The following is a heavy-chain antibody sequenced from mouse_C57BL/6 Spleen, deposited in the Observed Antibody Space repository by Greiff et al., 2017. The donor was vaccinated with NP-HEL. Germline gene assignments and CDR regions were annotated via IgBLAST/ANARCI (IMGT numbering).Heavy chain of an antibody. CDR1: GYAFSSYW. Sequence: QVQLQQSGAELVKPGASVKISCKASGYAFSSYWMNWVKQRPGKGLEWIGQIYPGDGDTNYNGKFKGKATLTADKSSSTAYMQLSSLTSEDSPVYFCARNPTPLTTVVADWYFDVWGTGTTVTVSS. V-gene: IGHV1-80*01. D-gene: IGHD1-1*01. CDR3: ARNPTPLTTVVADWYFDV. J-gene: IGHJ1*03. CDR2: IYPGDGDT.